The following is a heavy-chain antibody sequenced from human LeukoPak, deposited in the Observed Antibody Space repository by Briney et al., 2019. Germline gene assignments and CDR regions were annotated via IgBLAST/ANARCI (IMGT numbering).Heavy chain of an antibody. D-gene: IGHD4-11*01. Sequence: GASVKVSCKASGYIFTSYGIIWVRQAPGQGLQWMGWISAHNGNTNYAQKLQGRATMTTDTSTSTVYMELRSLRSDDTAVYYCARAQTTLLLDYWGQGTLVTVSS. J-gene: IGHJ4*02. CDR1: GYIFTSYG. CDR3: ARAQTTLLLDY. CDR2: ISAHNGNT. V-gene: IGHV1-18*01.